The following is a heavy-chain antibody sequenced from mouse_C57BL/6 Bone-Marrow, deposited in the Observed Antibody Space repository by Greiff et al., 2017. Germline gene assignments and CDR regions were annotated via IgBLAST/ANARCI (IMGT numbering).Heavy chain of an antibody. D-gene: IGHD2-4*01. V-gene: IGHV2-6-1*01. Sequence: VKLMESGPGLVAPSQSLSITCTVSGFSLTSYGVHWVRQPPGKGLEWLVVIWSDGSTTYNSALKSRLSISKDNSKSQVFLKMNSLQTDDTAMYYCARHPYDYDYAMDYWGQGTSVTVSS. CDR2: IWSDGST. CDR3: ARHPYDYDYAMDY. J-gene: IGHJ4*01. CDR1: GFSLTSYG.